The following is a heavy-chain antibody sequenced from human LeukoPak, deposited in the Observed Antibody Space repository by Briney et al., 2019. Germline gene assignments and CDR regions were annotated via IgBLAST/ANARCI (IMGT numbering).Heavy chain of an antibody. D-gene: IGHD5-24*01. V-gene: IGHV1-2*02. Sequence: ASVKVSCKASGGTFSSYAISWVRQAPGQGLEWMGWINPNSGGTNYAQKFQGRVTMTRDTSISTAYMELSRLRSDDTAVYYCARVMGVEMATIPRVFAFDIWGQGTMVTVSS. CDR3: ARVMGVEMATIPRVFAFDI. CDR2: INPNSGGT. J-gene: IGHJ3*02. CDR1: GGTFSSYA.